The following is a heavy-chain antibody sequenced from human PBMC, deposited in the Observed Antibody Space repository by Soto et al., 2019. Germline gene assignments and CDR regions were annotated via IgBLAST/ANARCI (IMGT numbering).Heavy chain of an antibody. Sequence: GGSLRLSCAASGFTFSSYAMRWVRQAPGKGLEWVAVISYDGSNKYYADSVKGRFTISRDNSKNTLYLQMNSLRAEDTAVYYCARDRKRCSSSWLKIYYYYYGMDVWGQGTTVTVSS. CDR2: ISYDGSNK. CDR1: GFTFSSYA. CDR3: ARDRKRCSSSWLKIYYYYYGMDV. D-gene: IGHD6-13*01. J-gene: IGHJ6*02. V-gene: IGHV3-30-3*01.